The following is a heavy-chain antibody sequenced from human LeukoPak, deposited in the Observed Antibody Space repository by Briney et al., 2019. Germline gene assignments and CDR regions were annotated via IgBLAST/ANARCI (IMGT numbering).Heavy chain of an antibody. V-gene: IGHV3-23*01. CDR3: AKGDRSGSYSYFDY. CDR2: ISGSGGST. CDR1: GFPFSSYA. J-gene: IGHJ4*02. D-gene: IGHD1-26*01. Sequence: PGGSLRLSCAASGFPFSSYAMSWVRQAPGKGLEWVSAISGSGGSTYYADSVKGRFTISRDNSKNTLYLQMNSLRAEDTAVYYCAKGDRSGSYSYFDYWGQGTLVTVSS.